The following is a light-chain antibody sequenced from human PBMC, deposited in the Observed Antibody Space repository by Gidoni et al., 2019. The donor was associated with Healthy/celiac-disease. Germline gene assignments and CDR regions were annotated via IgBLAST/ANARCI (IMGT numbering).Light chain of an antibody. Sequence: DIVMTQSPDSLAVSLGERDTINCKSSQSVLYSSNNKNYLAWYQQKPGKPPKLLIYWASTRESGVPDRFSGSGSGTDFTLTISSLQTEDVAVYYCQQYYSTPCSFXXXTKLEIK. V-gene: IGKV4-1*01. CDR1: QSVLYSSNNKNY. CDR2: WAS. CDR3: QQYYSTPCS. J-gene: IGKJ2*04.